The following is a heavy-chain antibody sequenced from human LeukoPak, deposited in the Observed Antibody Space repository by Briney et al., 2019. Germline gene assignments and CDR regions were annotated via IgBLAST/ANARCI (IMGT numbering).Heavy chain of an antibody. CDR2: INHSGST. D-gene: IGHD2-2*01. J-gene: IGHJ5*02. Sequence: PSETLSLTCAVYGGSFSGYYWSWIRRPPGKGLEWIGEINHSGSTNYNPSLKSRVTISVDTSKNQFSLKLSSVTAADTAVYYCARRLRDIVVVPAAMGPYNWFDPWGQGTLVTVSS. CDR3: ARRLRDIVVVPAAMGPYNWFDP. V-gene: IGHV4-34*01. CDR1: GGSFSGYY.